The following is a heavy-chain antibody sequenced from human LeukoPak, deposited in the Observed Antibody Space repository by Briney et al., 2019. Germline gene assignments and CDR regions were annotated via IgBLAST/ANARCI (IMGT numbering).Heavy chain of an antibody. Sequence: PGGSLRLSCTASGFTFNSYSMNGVRQAPGKGLEWVSSTSSSSSYIYYADSVKGRFTISRDNANNSLFLQMNSLRAEDTAVYYCTRDVRLRHKYYYMDVWGKGTTVTVSS. CDR3: TRDVRLRHKYYYMDV. V-gene: IGHV3-21*01. D-gene: IGHD4-17*01. J-gene: IGHJ6*03. CDR2: TSSSSSYI. CDR1: GFTFNSYS.